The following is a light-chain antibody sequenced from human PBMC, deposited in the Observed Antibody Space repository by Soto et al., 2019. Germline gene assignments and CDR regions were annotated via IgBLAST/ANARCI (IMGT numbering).Light chain of an antibody. V-gene: IGLV2-8*01. Sequence: QSALPQPPSASGSPGQSVTISCTGTSSDVGGYNYVSWYQQHPGKAPKLMIYEVSKRPSGVPDRFSGSKSGNTASLTVSGLQAEDEADYYCSSYAGSNNLVFGRGTQLTVL. CDR3: SSYAGSNNLV. CDR2: EVS. J-gene: IGLJ3*02. CDR1: SSDVGGYNY.